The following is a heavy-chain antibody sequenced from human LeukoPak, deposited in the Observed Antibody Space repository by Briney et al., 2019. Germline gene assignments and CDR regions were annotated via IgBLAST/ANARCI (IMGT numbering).Heavy chain of an antibody. D-gene: IGHD5-24*01. V-gene: IGHV3-21*04. CDR3: ARDREGGGYYFDY. CDR1: GFTFSSYS. J-gene: IGHJ4*02. CDR2: ISSSSSYI. Sequence: GGSLRLSCAASGFTFSSYSMNWVRQAPGKGLEWVSSISSSSSYIYYADSVKGRFTISRDNAKNSLYLQMNSLRAEDTAVYYCARDREGGGYYFDYWGQGTLVTVSS.